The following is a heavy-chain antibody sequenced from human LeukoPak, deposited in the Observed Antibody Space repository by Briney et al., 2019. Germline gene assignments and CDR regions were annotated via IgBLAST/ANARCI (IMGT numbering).Heavy chain of an antibody. CDR1: GGSFSGYY. D-gene: IGHD3-22*01. CDR2: INHSGST. Sequence: PSETLSLTCAVYGGSFSGYYWSWIRQPPGKGLEWIGEINHSGSTNYNPSLKSRVTISVDTSKNQFSLKLSSVTAADTAVYYCARGLEVVVVSSGWYFDLWGRGTLVTVSS. CDR3: ARGLEVVVVSSGWYFDL. J-gene: IGHJ2*01. V-gene: IGHV4-34*01.